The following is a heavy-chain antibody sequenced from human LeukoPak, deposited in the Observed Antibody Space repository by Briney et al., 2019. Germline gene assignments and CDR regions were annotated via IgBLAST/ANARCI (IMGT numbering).Heavy chain of an antibody. CDR2: IYPGDSNT. Sequence: ESLKISCEGSGYSFTTYWIGWVRQMPGKGLEWMGIIYPGDSNTRYSPSFQGQVTISADKSITTAYLQWSSLNASDTAMYFCASTLGYCSGGTCPYDAFDIWGQGTMVTVSS. CDR3: ASTLGYCSGGTCPYDAFDI. J-gene: IGHJ3*02. CDR1: GYSFTTYW. V-gene: IGHV5-51*01. D-gene: IGHD2-15*01.